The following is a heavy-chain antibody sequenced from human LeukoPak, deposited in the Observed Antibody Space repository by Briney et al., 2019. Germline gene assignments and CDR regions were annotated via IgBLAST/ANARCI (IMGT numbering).Heavy chain of an antibody. CDR3: ARDGPARMVDFDY. CDR2: INHSGST. CDR1: GGSFSGYY. V-gene: IGHV4-34*01. J-gene: IGHJ4*02. Sequence: PSETLSLTCAVYGGSFSGYYWSWIRQPPGKGLEWIGEINHSGSTNYNPSLKSRVTISVDTSKNQFSLKLSSVTAADTAVYYCARDGPARMVDFDYWGQGTLVTVSS. D-gene: IGHD3-10*01.